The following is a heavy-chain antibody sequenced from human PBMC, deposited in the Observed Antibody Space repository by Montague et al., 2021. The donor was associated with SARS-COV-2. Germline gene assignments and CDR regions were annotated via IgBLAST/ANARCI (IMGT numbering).Heavy chain of an antibody. CDR2: IYYSGST. J-gene: IGHJ4*02. CDR1: GGSFSGYY. CDR3: ALGFDY. V-gene: IGHV4-59*01. Sequence: SETLSLTCAVYGGSFSGYYWSWIRQPPGKGLEWIGYIYYSGSTNYNPSLKSRVTISVDTSKNQFSLKLSFVTAADTAVYYCALGFDYWAREPWSPSPQ. D-gene: IGHD7-27*01.